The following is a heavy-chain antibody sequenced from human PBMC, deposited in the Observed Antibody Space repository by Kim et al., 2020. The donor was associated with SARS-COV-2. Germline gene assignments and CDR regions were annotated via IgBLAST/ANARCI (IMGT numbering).Heavy chain of an antibody. J-gene: IGHJ5*02. V-gene: IGHV4-59*08. CDR3: ARLRLGSHNWFDP. D-gene: IGHD7-27*01. CDR2: IHYSGST. Sequence: SETLSLTCTVSGGSISSYYWSWIRQSPGKGLEWIGYIHYSGSTHYNPSLKSRVTISIDTSKNQFSLKLSSVTAADTAVYYCARLRLGSHNWFDPWGQGTLVTVSS. CDR1: GGSISSYY.